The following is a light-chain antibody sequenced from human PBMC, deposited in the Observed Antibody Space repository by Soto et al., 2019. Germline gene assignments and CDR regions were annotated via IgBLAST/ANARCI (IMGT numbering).Light chain of an antibody. J-gene: IGKJ1*01. Sequence: DTQMTQSPSTLSASVGDRVTITCRASRSISSWLAWYQQKPGKAPKLLIYDASSLESGVPSRFSGSGSGTEFTLTISSLQPDDFATYYCQQYNSYSRTFGQGTKV. CDR2: DAS. V-gene: IGKV1-5*01. CDR3: QQYNSYSRT. CDR1: RSISSW.